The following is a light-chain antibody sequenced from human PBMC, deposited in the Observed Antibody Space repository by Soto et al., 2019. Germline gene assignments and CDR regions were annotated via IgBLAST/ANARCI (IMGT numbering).Light chain of an antibody. V-gene: IGLV2-14*01. CDR2: EVT. Sequence: QSVLTQPASVSGSPGQSITIPCTGTSSDIGNYNAVSWYQQHPGKAPKLIIYEVTNRPSGVSDRFSGSKSGNTASLTISGLQAQDEAAYYCGSWTNYRNYVSANGTKVTVL. CDR1: SSDIGNYNA. CDR3: GSWTNYRNYV. J-gene: IGLJ1*01.